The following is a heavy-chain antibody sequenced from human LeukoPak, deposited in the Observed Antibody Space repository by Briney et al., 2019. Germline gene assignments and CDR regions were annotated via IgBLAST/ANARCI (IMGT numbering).Heavy chain of an antibody. CDR2: VRAGGGST. J-gene: IGHJ4*02. D-gene: IGHD3-10*01. CDR3: AKRLYGSGGYYQFDY. V-gene: IGHV3-23*01. Sequence: GGSLRLSCAASGFTFSGYAMTWVRQAPGKGLESVSTVRAGGGSTYYADSVKGRFTISRDNPKNTLHLQMNSLRAEDTAVYYCAKRLYGSGGYYQFDYWGQGTLVTVSS. CDR1: GFTFSGYA.